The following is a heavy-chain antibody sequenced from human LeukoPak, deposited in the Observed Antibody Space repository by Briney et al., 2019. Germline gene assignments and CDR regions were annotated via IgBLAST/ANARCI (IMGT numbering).Heavy chain of an antibody. CDR3: ARLIPQGYGGNRGYFQH. CDR2: IYYSGST. V-gene: IGHV4-39*01. Sequence: SETLSLTCTVSGGSISSSSYYWGWIRQPPGKGLEWIGSIYYSGSTYYNPSLKSRVTISVDTSKNQFSLKLSSVTAADTAVYYCARLIPQGYGGNRGYFQHWGQGTLVTVSS. J-gene: IGHJ1*01. CDR1: GGSISSSSYY. D-gene: IGHD4-23*01.